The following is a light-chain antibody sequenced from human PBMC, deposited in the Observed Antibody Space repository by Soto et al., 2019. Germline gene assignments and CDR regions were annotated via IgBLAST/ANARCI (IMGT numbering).Light chain of an antibody. CDR3: CSYAGSYYV. V-gene: IGLV2-11*01. Sequence: QSALTQPRSVSGSPGQSVTISCTGTSSDVGGYNYVSWYQQHPGKAPKLMIYDVSKRPSGVPDRFSGSKSGNTASLTISGLKAEDEADYYCCSYAGSYYVFGTGTKFTVL. J-gene: IGLJ1*01. CDR2: DVS. CDR1: SSDVGGYNY.